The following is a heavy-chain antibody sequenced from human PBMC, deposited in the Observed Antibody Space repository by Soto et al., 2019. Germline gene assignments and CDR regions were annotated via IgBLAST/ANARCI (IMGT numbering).Heavy chain of an antibody. CDR3: ARETTDFDY. Sequence: ASVKVSCKASGDTFTSYGISSARQAPGQGLEXXGWXSXYXXXXXXAQKLQGRVTMTTDTSTSTAYMELRSLRSDDTAVYDCARETTDFDYWGQGTLVTVS. CDR2: XSXYXXXX. CDR1: GDTFTSYG. V-gene: IGHV1-18*04. J-gene: IGHJ4*02. D-gene: IGHD1-1*01.